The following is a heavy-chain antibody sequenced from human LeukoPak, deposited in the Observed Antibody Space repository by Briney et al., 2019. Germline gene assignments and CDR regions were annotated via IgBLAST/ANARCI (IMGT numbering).Heavy chain of an antibody. V-gene: IGHV3-33*01. CDR2: IWYDGSDK. CDR1: GFTFSSYG. D-gene: IGHD6-13*01. CDR3: ARDLSIAAAGTTLGY. J-gene: IGHJ4*02. Sequence: PGGSLRLSCAASGFTFSSYGMHWVRQAPGKGLEWVAVIWYDGSDKYYADSVKGRFTISRDNSKNTLYLQMNSLRAEDTAVYYCARDLSIAAAGTTLGYWGQGTLVTVSS.